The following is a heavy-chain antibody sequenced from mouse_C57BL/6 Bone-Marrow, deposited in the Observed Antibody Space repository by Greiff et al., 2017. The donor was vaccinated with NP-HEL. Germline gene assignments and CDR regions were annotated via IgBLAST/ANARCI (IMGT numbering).Heavy chain of an antibody. CDR3: THYYGSGWYFDV. J-gene: IGHJ1*03. CDR1: GYTFTSYW. Sequence: EVMLVESGTVLARPGASVKMSCKTSGYTFTSYWMHWVKQRPGQGLEWIGAIYPGNSDTSYNQKFKGKAKLTAVTSASTAYMELSSLTNEDSAVYYCTHYYGSGWYFDVWGTGTTVTVSS. D-gene: IGHD1-1*01. V-gene: IGHV1-5*01. CDR2: IYPGNSDT.